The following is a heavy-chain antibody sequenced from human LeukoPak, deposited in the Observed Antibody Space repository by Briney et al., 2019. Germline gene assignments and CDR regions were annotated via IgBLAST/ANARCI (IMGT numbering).Heavy chain of an antibody. CDR3: ARRRSNWDFDY. V-gene: IGHV4-38-2*01. Sequence: SETLSLTCAVSGYSISSGYYWGWIRQPPGKGLEWIGSIYHSGSTYYSPSLKSRVTMSVDTSKNQFSLKLSSVTAADTAVYNCARRRSNWDFDYWGQGTLVTVSS. CDR1: GYSISSGYY. CDR2: IYHSGST. J-gene: IGHJ4*02. D-gene: IGHD7-27*01.